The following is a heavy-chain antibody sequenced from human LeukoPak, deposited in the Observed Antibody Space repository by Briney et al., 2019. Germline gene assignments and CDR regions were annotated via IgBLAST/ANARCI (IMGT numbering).Heavy chain of an antibody. Sequence: GGSLRLSCAASGFTFSSYGMHWVRQAPGKGLEGGAVISYDGSNKYYADSVKGRFTISRDNSKNTLYLQMNSLRAEDTAVYYCAKGFLGYSYGHDAFDIWGQGTMVTVSS. CDR2: ISYDGSNK. J-gene: IGHJ3*02. D-gene: IGHD5-18*01. CDR1: GFTFSSYG. CDR3: AKGFLGYSYGHDAFDI. V-gene: IGHV3-30*18.